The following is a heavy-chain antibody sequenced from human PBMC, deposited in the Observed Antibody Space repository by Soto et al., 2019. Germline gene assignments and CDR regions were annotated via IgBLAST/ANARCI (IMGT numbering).Heavy chain of an antibody. CDR2: ISGYNGYT. CDR3: ARVGYYYGTGSDLFDP. CDR1: GYTFTSHS. D-gene: IGHD3-10*01. Sequence: QVQLVQSGGEVKKPGASVKVSCKASGYTFTSHSISWVRRAPGEGLEWVGWISGYNGYTNYAQNFKGRVTMTTDAATSTATIDLRSLRPEDTAVYYCARVGYYYGTGSDLFDPRGQGTLVTVSS. V-gene: IGHV1-18*01. J-gene: IGHJ5*02.